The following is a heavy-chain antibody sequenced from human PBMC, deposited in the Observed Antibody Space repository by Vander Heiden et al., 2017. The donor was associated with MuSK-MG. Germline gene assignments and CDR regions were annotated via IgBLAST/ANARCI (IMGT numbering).Heavy chain of an antibody. V-gene: IGHV3-23*01. CDR1: GFTCSSYA. CDR2: ISGSGGST. Sequence: EVQLLESGGGLVQPGGSLRHSCAASGFTCSSYAMSWGRQATGKGLEWVSTISGSGGSTYYADSVKGRFTISRDNAKNTLYLQMNRMRAEDTAVYYCAKTPLNPVHDYWGQGTLVTVSS. J-gene: IGHJ4*02. CDR3: AKTPLNPVHDY. D-gene: IGHD3-10*02.